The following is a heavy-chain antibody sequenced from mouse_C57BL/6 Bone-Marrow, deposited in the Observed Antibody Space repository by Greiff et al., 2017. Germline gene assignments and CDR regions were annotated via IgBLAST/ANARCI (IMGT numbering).Heavy chain of an antibody. CDR3: TGRGNYGDY. Sequence: DVKLVESGGGLVQPGGSMKLSCVASGFTFSNYWMNWVRQSPEKGLEWVAQIRLKSDNYATHYAESGKGRFTISRDDSKSSVYLQMNNLRAEDTGIYYCTGRGNYGDYWGQGTTLTVSS. D-gene: IGHD3-1*01. V-gene: IGHV6-3*01. J-gene: IGHJ2*01. CDR2: IRLKSDNYAT. CDR1: GFTFSNYW.